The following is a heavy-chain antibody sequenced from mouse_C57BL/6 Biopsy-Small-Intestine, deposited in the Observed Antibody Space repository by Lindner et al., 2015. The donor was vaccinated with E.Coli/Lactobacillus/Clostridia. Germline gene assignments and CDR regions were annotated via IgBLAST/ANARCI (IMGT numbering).Heavy chain of an antibody. CDR1: GFSLTSYG. CDR2: IWGVGST. Sequence: VQLQESGPGLVAALTDACPSHALSRGFSLTSYGVDWVRQSPGKGLEWLGVIWGVGSTNYNSALKSRLSISKDNSKRQVFLKMNSLQTDDTAMYYCASHRPDMSHYVGTMDYWGQGTSVTVSS. V-gene: IGHV2-6*01. J-gene: IGHJ4*01. D-gene: IGHD1-1*01. CDR3: ASHRPDMSHYVGTMDY.